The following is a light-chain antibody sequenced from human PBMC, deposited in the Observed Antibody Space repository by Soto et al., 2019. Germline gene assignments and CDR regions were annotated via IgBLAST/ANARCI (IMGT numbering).Light chain of an antibody. J-gene: IGKJ3*01. CDR3: QQYGSSPLT. CDR1: QSVSSSY. V-gene: IGKV3-20*01. Sequence: EIVLTQSPGTLSLSPGERATLSCRASQSVSSSYLAWYQQKPGQAPRLLIYDASSRATGIPDRFSGSGSGTDFTLTISRLEPEDFEVYYCQQYGSSPLTVGPGTKVDIQ. CDR2: DAS.